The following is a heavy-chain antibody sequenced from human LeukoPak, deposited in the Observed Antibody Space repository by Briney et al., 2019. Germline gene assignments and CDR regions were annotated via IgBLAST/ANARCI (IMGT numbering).Heavy chain of an antibody. CDR3: ARDRGSIAAAGTDYYYGMDV. CDR1: GGSISSSNW. D-gene: IGHD6-13*01. J-gene: IGHJ6*02. Sequence: PSGTLSLTCAVSGGSISSSNWWSWVRQPPGKGLEWIGEIYHSGSTNYNPSLKSRVTISVDKSKNQFSLKLSSVAAADTAVYYCARDRGSIAAAGTDYYYGMDVWGQGTTVTVSS. V-gene: IGHV4-4*02. CDR2: IYHSGST.